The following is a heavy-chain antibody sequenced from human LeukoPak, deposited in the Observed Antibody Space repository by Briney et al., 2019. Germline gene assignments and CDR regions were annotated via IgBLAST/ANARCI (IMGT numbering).Heavy chain of an antibody. CDR2: IYYSGST. V-gene: IGHV4-59*01. Sequence: SETLSLTCTVSGGSISSYYWSWIRQPPGKGLEWIGYIYYSGSTNYNPSLKSRVTISVDTSKNQFSLKLSSVTAADTAVYYCARIHEYSGGWYYHYYYYYMDVWGKGTTVTISS. CDR1: GGSISSYY. D-gene: IGHD6-19*01. CDR3: ARIHEYSGGWYYHYYYYYMDV. J-gene: IGHJ6*03.